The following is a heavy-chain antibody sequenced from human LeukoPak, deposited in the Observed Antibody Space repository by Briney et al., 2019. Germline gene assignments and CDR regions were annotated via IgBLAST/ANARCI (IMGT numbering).Heavy chain of an antibody. J-gene: IGHJ4*02. CDR2: ISSSSSYI. CDR1: GGTFSSYA. Sequence: ASVKVSCKASGGTFSSYAISWVRQAPGKGLEWVSSISSSSSYIYYADSVKGRFTISRDNAKNSLYLQMNSLRAEDTAVYYCARGGALNIYYDSSGPDYWGQGTLVTVSS. V-gene: IGHV3-21*01. D-gene: IGHD3-22*01. CDR3: ARGGALNIYYDSSGPDY.